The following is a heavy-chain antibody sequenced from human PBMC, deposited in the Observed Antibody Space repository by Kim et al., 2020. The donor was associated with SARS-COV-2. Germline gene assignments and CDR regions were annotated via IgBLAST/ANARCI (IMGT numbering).Heavy chain of an antibody. Sequence: SQTLSLTCTVSGGSVSSGSYYWSWIRQPPGKGLEWIGYIYYSGSTNYNPSLKSRVTISVDTSKNQFSLKLSSVTAADTAVYYCARVGDCGGDCFAFDIWGQGTMVTVSS. CDR3: ARVGDCGGDCFAFDI. D-gene: IGHD2-21*02. V-gene: IGHV4-61*01. J-gene: IGHJ3*02. CDR2: IYYSGST. CDR1: GGSVSSGSYY.